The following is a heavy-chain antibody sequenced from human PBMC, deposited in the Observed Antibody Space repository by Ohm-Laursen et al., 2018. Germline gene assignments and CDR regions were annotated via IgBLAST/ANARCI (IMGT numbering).Heavy chain of an antibody. D-gene: IGHD3-22*01. CDR1: GGSISSYY. V-gene: IGHV4-4*07. CDR3: ARSRITMIVDY. CDR2: IYTSGST. Sequence: TLSLTCIVSGGSISSYYWSWIRQPAGKGLEWIGRIYTSGSTNYNPSLKSRVTMSVDTSKNQFSLKLRSVTAADTAVYYCARSRITMIVDYWGQGTLVTVSS. J-gene: IGHJ4*02.